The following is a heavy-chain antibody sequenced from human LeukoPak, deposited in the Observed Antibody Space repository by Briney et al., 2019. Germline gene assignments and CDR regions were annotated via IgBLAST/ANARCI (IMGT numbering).Heavy chain of an antibody. V-gene: IGHV3-53*01. CDR3: ARDRRFGAIDI. CDR1: GFTVSSNY. D-gene: IGHD3-10*01. J-gene: IGHJ3*02. CDR2: IYSGGST. Sequence: PGGSLRLSCAASGFTVSSNYMSWVRQAPGKGLEWVSVIYSGGSTYYADSVKGRFTISRDNPKNTLYLQMNSLRAEDTAVYYCARDRRFGAIDIWGQGTMVTVSS.